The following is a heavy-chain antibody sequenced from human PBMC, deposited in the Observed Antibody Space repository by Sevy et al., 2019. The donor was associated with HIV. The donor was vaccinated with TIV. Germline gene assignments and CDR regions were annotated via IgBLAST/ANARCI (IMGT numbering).Heavy chain of an antibody. V-gene: IGHV3-33*08. CDR2: IWYDGTNK. Sequence: GGSLRLSCAASEFTVSSKYMSWVRQAPGKGLEWVAVIWYDGTNKEYADSVKGRFTISRDNSKNTLYLQMNSLRAEDTAVYYCAREHIAVAGIGYYFDNWGQGTLVTVSS. CDR1: EFTVSSKY. J-gene: IGHJ4*02. CDR3: AREHIAVAGIGYYFDN. D-gene: IGHD6-19*01.